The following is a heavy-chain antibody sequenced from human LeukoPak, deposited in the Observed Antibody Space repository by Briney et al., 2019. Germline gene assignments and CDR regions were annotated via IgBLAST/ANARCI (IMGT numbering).Heavy chain of an antibody. CDR1: GGTFSSYA. J-gene: IGHJ4*02. CDR2: IIPIFGTA. D-gene: IGHD5-18*01. Sequence: GSSVKVSCKASGGTFSSYAISWVRQAPGQGLEWMGGIIPIFGTANYAQRFQGRVTITADESTSTAYMELSSLRSEDTAVYYCASNAGYSYGYGNDYWGQGTLVTVSS. CDR3: ASNAGYSYGYGNDY. V-gene: IGHV1-69*01.